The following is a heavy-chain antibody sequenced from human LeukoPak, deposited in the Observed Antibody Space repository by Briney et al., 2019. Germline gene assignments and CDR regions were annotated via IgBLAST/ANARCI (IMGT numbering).Heavy chain of an antibody. J-gene: IGHJ3*02. CDR3: ARELVRYFDWPILRGPSDAFDI. CDR1: GFTFSSYW. D-gene: IGHD3-9*01. CDR2: INSDGSST. V-gene: IGHV3-74*01. Sequence: GSLRLSCAASGFTFSSYWMHWVRQAPGKGLVWVSRINSDGSSTSYADSVKGRFTISRDNAKNTLYLQMNSLRAEDTAVYYCARELVRYFDWPILRGPSDAFDIWGQGTMVTVSS.